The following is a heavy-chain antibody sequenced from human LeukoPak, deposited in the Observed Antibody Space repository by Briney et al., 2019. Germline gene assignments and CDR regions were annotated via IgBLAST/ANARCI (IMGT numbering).Heavy chain of an antibody. CDR2: IYVDGNT. D-gene: IGHD2-15*01. CDR1: GFTVSTNY. J-gene: IGHJ5*02. CDR3: ARGYCSGNSCYPGGS. Sequence: GGSLRLSCAASGFTVSTNYMNWVRQAPGKGLEWVSVIYVDGNTLYADSVMGRFTISRDTSKNTLYLQMHSLRVEDTALYYCARGYCSGNSCYPGGSWGQGTLVTVSS. V-gene: IGHV3-66*02.